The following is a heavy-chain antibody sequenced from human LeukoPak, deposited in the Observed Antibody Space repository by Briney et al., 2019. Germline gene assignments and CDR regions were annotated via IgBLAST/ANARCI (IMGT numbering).Heavy chain of an antibody. D-gene: IGHD6-19*01. CDR2: INHSGST. CDR3: ARGRWLVKYFQH. CDR1: GGSFSGYY. Sequence: SETLSLTCAVYGGSFSGYYWSWIRQPPGKGLEWIGEINHSGSTNYNPSLKSRVTISVDTSKNQFSLKLSSVTAADTAVYYCARGRWLVKYFQHWGQGTLVTVSS. V-gene: IGHV4-34*01. J-gene: IGHJ1*01.